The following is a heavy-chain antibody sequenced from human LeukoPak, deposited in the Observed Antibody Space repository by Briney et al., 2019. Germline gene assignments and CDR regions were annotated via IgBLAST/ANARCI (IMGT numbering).Heavy chain of an antibody. CDR3: VKDLSYESSGHVLEY. Sequence: GGSLRLSCVASGFTFEDHTMHWVRQAPGKTLEWVSLISWDGTTYYTDSVKGRFTTSRDNSKNSLYLQMDTLRSEDTAFYYCVKDLSYESSGHVLEYWGQGTLVTVSS. CDR2: ISWDGTT. V-gene: IGHV3-43*01. CDR1: GFTFEDHT. J-gene: IGHJ4*02. D-gene: IGHD3-22*01.